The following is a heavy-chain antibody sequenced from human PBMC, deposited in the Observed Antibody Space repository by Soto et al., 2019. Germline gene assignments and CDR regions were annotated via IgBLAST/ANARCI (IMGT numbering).Heavy chain of an antibody. V-gene: IGHV4-30-2*01. CDR3: GRAQFYSGSGNYNNLMFDA. CDR2: MYHSGTF. D-gene: IGHD3-10*01. Sequence: LSLTCAVSGGSIGGVGYSWSWIRQPPGGGLEWIGYMYHSGTFLKSPSLKTRLTMSLDMSKNQFSLTLNSMTAADTAVYYCGRAQFYSGSGNYNNLMFDAWGQGIQVTVSS. CDR1: GGSIGGVGYS. J-gene: IGHJ5*02.